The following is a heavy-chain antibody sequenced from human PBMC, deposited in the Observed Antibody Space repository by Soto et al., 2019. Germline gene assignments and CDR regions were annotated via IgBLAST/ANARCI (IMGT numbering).Heavy chain of an antibody. CDR1: GGSISSYY. Sequence: SETLSLTCTFSGGSISSYYWSLIRQPPGKGLEWIGYIYYSGSTNYNPSLKSRVTISVDTSKNQLSLKLSSVTAADTAVYYCARRYGYYFDYWGQGTLVTVSS. V-gene: IGHV4-59*08. CDR3: ARRYGYYFDY. CDR2: IYYSGST. J-gene: IGHJ4*02. D-gene: IGHD4-17*01.